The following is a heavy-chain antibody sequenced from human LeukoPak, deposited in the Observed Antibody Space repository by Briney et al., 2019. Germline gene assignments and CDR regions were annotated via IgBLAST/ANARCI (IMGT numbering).Heavy chain of an antibody. V-gene: IGHV4-31*03. J-gene: IGHJ3*02. CDR1: GGSISSGGYY. CDR2: IYYSGST. Sequence: PSETLSLTCTVSGGSISSGGYYWSWVRQHPGKALEWIGYIYYSGSTYYSPSLKSRVTISVDMSKNQFSLKLSSVTAADTAVYYCARVHCSSTTCYFPDAFDIWGQGTMVTVSS. D-gene: IGHD2-2*01. CDR3: ARVHCSSTTCYFPDAFDI.